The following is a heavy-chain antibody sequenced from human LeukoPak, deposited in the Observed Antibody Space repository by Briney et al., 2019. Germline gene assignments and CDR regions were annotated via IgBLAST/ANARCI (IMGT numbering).Heavy chain of an antibody. J-gene: IGHJ5*02. CDR2: INHSGST. V-gene: IGHV4-34*01. CDR1: GGSFSGYY. D-gene: IGHD2-21*02. CDR3: ARDGVLCGGDCYSQELNWFDP. Sequence: SETLSLTCAVYGGSFSGYYWSWIRQPPGKGLEWIGEINHSGSTNYNPSLKSRVTISVDTSKNQFSLKLSSVTAADTAVYYCARDGVLCGGDCYSQELNWFDPWGQGTLVTVSS.